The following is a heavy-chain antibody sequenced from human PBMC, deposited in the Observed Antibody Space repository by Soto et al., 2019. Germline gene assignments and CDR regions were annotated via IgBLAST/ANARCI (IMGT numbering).Heavy chain of an antibody. D-gene: IGHD3-10*01. CDR3: AEDRGVLRAWYFGL. J-gene: IGHJ2*01. V-gene: IGHV3-23*01. CDR1: GFSFSSYA. CDR2: IDGRSSKT. Sequence: EGQLLESGGDLVQPGGSLRLSCTASGFSFSSYAMGWVRQTQGKGLEWVSAIDGRSSKTWYADSVKGRFTSSRDNSKNTLYLQMNSLRAEDMAGYYCAEDRGVLRAWYFGLWGRGTLFTVAT.